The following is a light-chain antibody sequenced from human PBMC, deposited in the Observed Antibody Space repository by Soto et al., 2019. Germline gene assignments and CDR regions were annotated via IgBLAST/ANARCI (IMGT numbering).Light chain of an antibody. CDR1: QSIRTY. V-gene: IGKV1-39*01. Sequence: DIQMTQSPSSLSASVGDRVTITCRASQSIRTYLNWYQQKPGQAPNLLIYGSSSLQSGVPSRFSGSGSGTDFTLTINSLQPEDFATYYCQHSYITPYTFGQGTKLELK. CDR2: GSS. J-gene: IGKJ2*01. CDR3: QHSYITPYT.